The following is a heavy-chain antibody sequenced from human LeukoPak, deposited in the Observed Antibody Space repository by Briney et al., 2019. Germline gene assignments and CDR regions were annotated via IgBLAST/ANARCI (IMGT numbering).Heavy chain of an antibody. J-gene: IGHJ4*02. V-gene: IGHV4-34*01. CDR2: INHSGST. D-gene: IGHD3-3*01. CDR3: ATSPLVWLPIPDY. CDR1: GGSFSGYY. Sequence: SETLSLTCAVYGGSFSGYYWSWIRQPPGKGLEWIGEINHSGSTNYNPSLKSRVTISVDTSKNQCSLKLSSVTAADTAVYYCATSPLVWLPIPDYWGQGTLVTVSS.